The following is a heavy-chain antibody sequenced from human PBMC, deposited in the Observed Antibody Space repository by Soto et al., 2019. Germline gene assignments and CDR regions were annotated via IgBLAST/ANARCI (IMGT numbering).Heavy chain of an antibody. Sequence: AASVKVSCKASGGTFSSYATSWVRQAPGQGLEWMGGIIPIFGTANYAQKFQGRVTITADESTSTAYMELSSLRSEDTAVYYCAMGYYYDSRGYYAFDIWGQGTMVTVSS. D-gene: IGHD3-22*01. CDR3: AMGYYYDSRGYYAFDI. J-gene: IGHJ3*02. V-gene: IGHV1-69*13. CDR2: IIPIFGTA. CDR1: GGTFSSYA.